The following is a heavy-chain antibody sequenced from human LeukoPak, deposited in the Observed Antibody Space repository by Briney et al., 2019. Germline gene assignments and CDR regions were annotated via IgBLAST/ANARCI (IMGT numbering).Heavy chain of an antibody. J-gene: IGHJ5*02. CDR3: AIETAKYTSSLDWFDP. CDR2: IYYSGST. D-gene: IGHD6-13*01. Sequence: SETLSLTCTVSGGSISSGSYYWGWIRQPPGKGLEWIGSIYYSGSTYYNPSLKSRVSISVDTSKNQFSLKVSSVTAADTAVYYCAIETAKYTSSLDWFDPWGQGTLVIVSS. V-gene: IGHV4-39*02. CDR1: GGSISSGSYY.